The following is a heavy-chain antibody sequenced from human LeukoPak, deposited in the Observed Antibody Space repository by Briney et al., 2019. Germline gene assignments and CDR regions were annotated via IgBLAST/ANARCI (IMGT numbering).Heavy chain of an antibody. CDR3: AKDLQSGRFLEWIGTGTTFDY. J-gene: IGHJ4*02. Sequence: PGGSLRLSCVPSGFTFSDYAMSWVRQAPGKGLEWVAVISYDGSNKYYADSVKGRFTISRDNSKNTLYLQMNSLRAEDTAVYYCAKDLQSGRFLEWIGTGTTFDYWGQGTLVTVSS. D-gene: IGHD3-3*01. V-gene: IGHV3-30*18. CDR2: ISYDGSNK. CDR1: GFTFSDYA.